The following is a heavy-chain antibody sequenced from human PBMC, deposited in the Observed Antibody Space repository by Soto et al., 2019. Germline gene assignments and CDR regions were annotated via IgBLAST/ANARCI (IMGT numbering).Heavy chain of an antibody. CDR1: GFTFSSYG. CDR2: IGYDGSNK. D-gene: IGHD3-22*01. J-gene: IGHJ4*02. CDR3: ARDHYYDSSGPYYFDY. Sequence: GGSLRLFCAASGFTFSSYGMHWARQAPGKGLEWVAVIGYDGSNKYYADSVKGRFTISRDNSKNTLYLQMNSLRAEDTAVYYCARDHYYDSSGPYYFDYWGQGTLVTVSS. V-gene: IGHV3-33*01.